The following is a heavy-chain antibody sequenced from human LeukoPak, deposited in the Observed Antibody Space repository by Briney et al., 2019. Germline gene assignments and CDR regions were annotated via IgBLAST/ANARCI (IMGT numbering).Heavy chain of an antibody. CDR2: IYYSGNT. CDR3: AGAPLGYCSSTSCYSSYYYYYGMDV. D-gene: IGHD2-2*01. CDR1: GGSISSYY. J-gene: IGHJ6*02. V-gene: IGHV4-59*01. Sequence: SETLSLTCTVSGGSISSYYWSWIRQPPGKGLEWIGYIYYSGNTIYNPSLQSRVTISIDTSKNQFSLKLSSVTAADTAVYYCAGAPLGYCSSTSCYSSYYYYYGMDVWGQGTTVTVSS.